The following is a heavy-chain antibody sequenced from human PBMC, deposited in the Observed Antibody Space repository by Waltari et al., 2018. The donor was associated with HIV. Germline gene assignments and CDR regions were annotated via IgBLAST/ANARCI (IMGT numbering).Heavy chain of an antibody. CDR2: IYPGDSDT. CDR1: GYTFTSYW. Sequence: EVQLVQSGAEVKKPGESLKIPGKGSGYTFTSYWIGWVRQMPGKGLEWMGIIYPGDSDTTYSPSFQGQVTISADKSISTAYLQWSSLKASDTAMYYCARQDIVVVPDAFDIWGQGTMVTVSS. D-gene: IGHD2-2*01. J-gene: IGHJ3*02. CDR3: ARQDIVVVPDAFDI. V-gene: IGHV5-51*01.